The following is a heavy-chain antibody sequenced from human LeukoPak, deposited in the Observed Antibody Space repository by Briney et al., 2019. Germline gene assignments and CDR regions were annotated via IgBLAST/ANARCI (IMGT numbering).Heavy chain of an antibody. J-gene: IGHJ4*02. D-gene: IGHD3-10*01. CDR1: GGSISSYY. CDR3: AGGSSRSAGYFDY. V-gene: IGHV4-4*09. Sequence: PSETLSLTCTVSGGSISSYYWSWIRQPPGKGLEWIGYIYTSGSTNYNPSLKSRVTISVDTSKNQFSLKLSSVTAADTAVYYCAGGSSRSAGYFDYWGQGTLVTVSS. CDR2: IYTSGST.